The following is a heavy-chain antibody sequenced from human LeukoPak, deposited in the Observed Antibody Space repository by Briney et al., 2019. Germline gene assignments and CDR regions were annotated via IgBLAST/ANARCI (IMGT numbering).Heavy chain of an antibody. CDR2: IYPGDSDT. J-gene: IGHJ6*02. Sequence: GESLKISCKGSGYSFTSYWIGWVRQMPGKGLEWMGIIYPGDSDTRYSPSFQGQVTISADKSISTAYLQWSSLKASDTAMYYCARLVDTAMGGNYYYGMDVWGQGTTVTASS. V-gene: IGHV5-51*01. D-gene: IGHD5-18*01. CDR3: ARLVDTAMGGNYYYGMDV. CDR1: GYSFTSYW.